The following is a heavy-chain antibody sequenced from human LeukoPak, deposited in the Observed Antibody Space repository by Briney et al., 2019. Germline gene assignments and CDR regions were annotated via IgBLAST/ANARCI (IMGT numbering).Heavy chain of an antibody. J-gene: IGHJ4*02. CDR2: ISGSGGST. CDR3: AGFSGSYSDYFDY. D-gene: IGHD1-26*01. Sequence: PGGSLRLSCAASGFTLSSNYMSWVRQAPGKGLEWVSAISGSGGSTYYADSVKGRFTISRDNSKNTLYLQMNSLRAEDTAVYYCAGFSGSYSDYFDYWGQGTLVTVSS. V-gene: IGHV3-23*01. CDR1: GFTLSSNY.